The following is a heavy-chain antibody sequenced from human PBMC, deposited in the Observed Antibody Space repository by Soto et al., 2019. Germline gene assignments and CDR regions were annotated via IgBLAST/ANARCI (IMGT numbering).Heavy chain of an antibody. CDR2: IWYDGRNK. J-gene: IGHJ4*02. CDR1: GFTFSSYG. CDR3: ARDSMGQTARPVPLDY. D-gene: IGHD6-6*01. Sequence: QVQLVESGGGVVQPGGSLRLSCAASGFTFSSYGMHWVRQAPGKGLEWVAVIWYDGRNKYYADSVKGRFTISRDNSKKTLDLQMDSLRAEDTAVYYCARDSMGQTARPVPLDYWGQGTLVTVAS. V-gene: IGHV3-33*01.